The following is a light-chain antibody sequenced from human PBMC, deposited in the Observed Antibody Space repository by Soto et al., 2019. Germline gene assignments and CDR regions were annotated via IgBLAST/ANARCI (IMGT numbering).Light chain of an antibody. V-gene: IGKV1-5*01. CDR1: QSISRW. Sequence: DIQMTKSPATLSASLIDRVTITFRASQSISRWLTWYQQKPGKAPKLLIYEASSLESGVPSRFSGSGSGTDFTFTISSLQTEDIATYYCQQYSHLITFGQGTRLEIK. J-gene: IGKJ5*01. CDR2: EAS. CDR3: QQYSHLIT.